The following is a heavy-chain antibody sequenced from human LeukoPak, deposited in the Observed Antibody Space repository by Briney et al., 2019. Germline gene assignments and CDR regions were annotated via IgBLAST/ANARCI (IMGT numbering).Heavy chain of an antibody. CDR1: GFTFSSHA. D-gene: IGHD6-19*01. J-gene: IGHJ4*02. CDR2: ISGSSTTI. Sequence: GGSLRLSCVASGFTFSSHAVHWVCQAPGKGLEWVSYISGSSTTIYFADSVKGRFTISRDNAKNSLYLQMNSLRAEDTAVYYCARVISVAGFDYWGQGTLVTVSS. V-gene: IGHV3-48*01. CDR3: ARVISVAGFDY.